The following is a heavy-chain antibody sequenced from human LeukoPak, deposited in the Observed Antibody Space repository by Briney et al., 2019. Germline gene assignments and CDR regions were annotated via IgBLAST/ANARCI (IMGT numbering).Heavy chain of an antibody. CDR3: ARVSVSMVYAFDI. J-gene: IGHJ3*02. D-gene: IGHD3-10*01. CDR2: ISSSSSYI. V-gene: IGHV3-21*01. Sequence: GGSLRLSCAASGFTFSSYSMNWVRQAPGKGLEWVSSISSSSSYIYYADSVKGRFTISRDNAKNSLYLQMNSLRAEDTAVYYCARVSVSMVYAFDIWGQGTMVTVSS. CDR1: GFTFSSYS.